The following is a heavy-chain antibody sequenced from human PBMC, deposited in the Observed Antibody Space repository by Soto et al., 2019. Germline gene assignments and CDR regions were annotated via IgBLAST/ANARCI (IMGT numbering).Heavy chain of an antibody. V-gene: IGHV3-23*01. CDR3: ANDPPEGYEPYYFDY. D-gene: IGHD5-12*01. CDR1: GFTFSSYA. J-gene: IGHJ4*02. CDR2: ISGSGGST. Sequence: GGSLRLSCAASGFTFSSYAMSWVRQAPGKGLEWVSAISGSGGSTYYADSVKGRFTISRDNSKNTLYLQMNSLRAEDTAVYYCANDPPEGYEPYYFDYWGQGTLVTVSS.